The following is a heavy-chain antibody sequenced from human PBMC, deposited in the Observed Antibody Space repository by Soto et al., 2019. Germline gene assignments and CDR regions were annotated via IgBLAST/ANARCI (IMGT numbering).Heavy chain of an antibody. Sequence: EVQLVESGGGLVAPGGSLRLSCVASGFALTTYTMNWVRQAPGTGLEWVSSINGRSNYKYYSDSVKGRFTVSRDNAQNSLFLQMSRLGPEDTAVYHCVREDGVVGASSAFDSWGQGTLVTVSS. J-gene: IGHJ4*02. V-gene: IGHV3-21*02. CDR2: INGRSNYK. CDR1: GFALTTYT. D-gene: IGHD1-26*01. CDR3: VREDGVVGASSAFDS.